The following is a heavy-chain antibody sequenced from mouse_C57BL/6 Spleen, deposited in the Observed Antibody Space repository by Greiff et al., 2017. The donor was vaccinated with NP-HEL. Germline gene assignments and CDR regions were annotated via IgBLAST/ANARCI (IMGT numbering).Heavy chain of an antibody. J-gene: IGHJ4*01. CDR2: IYPGDGDT. D-gene: IGHD2-2*01. Sequence: QVQLQQSGPELVKPGASVKISCKASGYAFSSSWMNWVKQRPGKGLEWIGRIYPGDGDTNYNGKFKGKATLTADKSSSTAYMQLSSLTSEDSAVDFCAGGYDAGDYYAMDYWGQGTSVTVSS. CDR1: GYAFSSSW. V-gene: IGHV1-82*01. CDR3: AGGYDAGDYYAMDY.